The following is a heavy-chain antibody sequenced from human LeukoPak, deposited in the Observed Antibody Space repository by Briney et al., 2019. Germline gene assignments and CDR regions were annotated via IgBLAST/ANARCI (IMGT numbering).Heavy chain of an antibody. CDR3: ARDTAVSDFDS. D-gene: IGHD4-23*01. V-gene: IGHV3-21*01. CDR2: ISNSGDYI. J-gene: IGHJ4*02. Sequence: GGSLRLSCAASGFTFSSHSMNWVRQAPGKGLKWVSSISNSGDYIYYIDSVKGRFTISRDNAKNSLYLQMNSLRAEDTAVYYCARDTAVSDFDSWGQGTLVTVSS. CDR1: GFTFSSHS.